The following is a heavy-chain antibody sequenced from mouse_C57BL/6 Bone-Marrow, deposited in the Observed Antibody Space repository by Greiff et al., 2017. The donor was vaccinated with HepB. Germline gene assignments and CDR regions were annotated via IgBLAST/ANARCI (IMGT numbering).Heavy chain of an antibody. D-gene: IGHD1-1*01. CDR1: GFTFSDYY. CDR2: ISNGGGST. J-gene: IGHJ1*03. CDR3: ARHRVLLRYFDV. Sequence: EVMLVESGGGLVQPGGSLKLSCAASGFTFSDYYMYWVRQTPEKRLEWVAYISNGGGSTYYPDTVKGRFTISRDNAKNTLYLQMSRLKSEDTAMYYCARHRVLLRYFDVWGTGTTVTVSS. V-gene: IGHV5-12*01.